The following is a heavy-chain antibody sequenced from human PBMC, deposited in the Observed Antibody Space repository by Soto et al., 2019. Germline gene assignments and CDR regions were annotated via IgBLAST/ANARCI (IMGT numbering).Heavy chain of an antibody. CDR3: ARDPSYYYDSSGPGRYNGFDP. V-gene: IGHV1-8*01. Sequence: QVQLVQSGAEVKKPGASVKVSCKASGYTFTSYDINWVRQATGQGLEWMGWMNPNSGNTGYAQKFQGRVTMTRNTSIRTAYMELSSLRSEDTAVYYCARDPSYYYDSSGPGRYNGFDPWGQGTLVTVSS. J-gene: IGHJ5*02. D-gene: IGHD3-22*01. CDR2: MNPNSGNT. CDR1: GYTFTSYD.